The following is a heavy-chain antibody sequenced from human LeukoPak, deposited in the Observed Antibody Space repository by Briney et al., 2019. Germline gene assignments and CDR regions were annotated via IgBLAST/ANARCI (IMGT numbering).Heavy chain of an antibody. Sequence: SETLSLTCTVSGGSMTSYYWSWIRQPPGKGLEWLGYIYYSGSTNYNPSLKSRVTISVDTSKNQFSLKLSSVTAADTAVYYCARAGVATWQYWGQGTLVTVSS. D-gene: IGHD5-12*01. CDR1: GGSMTSYY. J-gene: IGHJ4*02. CDR2: IYYSGST. CDR3: ARAGVATWQY. V-gene: IGHV4-59*01.